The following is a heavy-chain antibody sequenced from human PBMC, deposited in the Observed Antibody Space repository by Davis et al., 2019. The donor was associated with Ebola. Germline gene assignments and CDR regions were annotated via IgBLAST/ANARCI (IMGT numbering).Heavy chain of an antibody. Sequence: ASVKVSCKASGYTFTGYYMHWVRQAPGQGLEWMGWINPKSGDSTYAQNFQGRVTMTRDTSIGTAYMDLSRLRSDDTAVYYCARVAVTYYYYYYMDVWGKGTTVTVSS. CDR1: GYTFTGYY. J-gene: IGHJ6*03. D-gene: IGHD3-16*02. CDR2: INPKSGDS. V-gene: IGHV1-2*02. CDR3: ARVAVTYYYYYYMDV.